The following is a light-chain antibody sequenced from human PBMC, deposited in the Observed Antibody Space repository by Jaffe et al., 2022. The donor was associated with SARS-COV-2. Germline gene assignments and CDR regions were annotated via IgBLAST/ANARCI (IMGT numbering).Light chain of an antibody. CDR3: GSYTSTTARV. J-gene: IGLJ1*01. Sequence: QSALTQPASVSGSPGQSITISCTGTSSDIGAYDYVSWYQQHPEKAPKLIIYDVSNRPSGISHRFSGSKSGNTASLTISGLQAEDEADYFCGSYTSTTARVFGTGTKVTVL. CDR2: DVS. V-gene: IGLV2-14*03. CDR1: SSDIGAYDY.